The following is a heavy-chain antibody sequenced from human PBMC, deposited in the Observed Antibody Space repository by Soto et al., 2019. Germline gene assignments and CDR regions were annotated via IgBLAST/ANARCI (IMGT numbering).Heavy chain of an antibody. CDR3: AHLSGGQYWYFDR. D-gene: IGHD2-8*02. J-gene: IGHJ2*01. CDR1: GFTFSSYA. Sequence: GGSLRLSCAASGFTFSSYAMHWVRQAPGKGLEWVANISHDGSEKYYADSVKGRFTISRDNAKNTLYLQMSTLRAEDTAVYYCAHLSGGQYWYFDRWGRGTLVPVSS. CDR2: ISHDGSEK. V-gene: IGHV3-30*04.